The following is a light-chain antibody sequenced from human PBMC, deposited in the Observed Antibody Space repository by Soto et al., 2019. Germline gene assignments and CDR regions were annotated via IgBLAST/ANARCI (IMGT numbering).Light chain of an antibody. CDR1: QSVDSK. CDR3: QQYYVWNT. V-gene: IGKV3D-15*01. J-gene: IGKJ4*01. CDR2: DAS. Sequence: EIVMTQSPATLSVSPGERAIFSGRASQSVDSKLAWYQQKLGQAPRLLIYDASTRATGIPARFSGSGSGTEFTLTISSLQSEDFAIYYCQQYYVWNTFGGGTKV.